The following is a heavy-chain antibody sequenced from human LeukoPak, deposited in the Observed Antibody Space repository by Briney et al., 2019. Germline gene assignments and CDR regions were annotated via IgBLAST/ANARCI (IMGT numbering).Heavy chain of an antibody. CDR1: GGSISSGGYY. CDR2: IYYSGST. Sequence: SQTLSLTCTVSGGSISSGGYYWSWIRQHPGKGLAWIGYIYYSGSTYYNPSLKSRVTISVDTSKNQFSLKLSSVTAADTAVYYCARGTTPMATIPYYFDYWGQGTLVTVSS. D-gene: IGHD5-24*01. V-gene: IGHV4-31*03. J-gene: IGHJ4*02. CDR3: ARGTTPMATIPYYFDY.